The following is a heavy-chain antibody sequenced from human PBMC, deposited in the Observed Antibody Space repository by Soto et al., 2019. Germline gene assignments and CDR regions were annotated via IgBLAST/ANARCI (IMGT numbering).Heavy chain of an antibody. CDR1: GFTFSSYS. D-gene: IGHD3-16*02. Sequence: EVQLVESGGGLVKPGGSLRLSCAASGFTFSSYSMNWVRQAPGKGLEWVSSISSSSSYIYYADSVKGRFTISRDNAKNSLYLQMNSLRAEDTAVYYCARDVDFGGFIVGGDYWGQGTLVTVSS. J-gene: IGHJ4*02. CDR2: ISSSSSYI. CDR3: ARDVDFGGFIVGGDY. V-gene: IGHV3-21*01.